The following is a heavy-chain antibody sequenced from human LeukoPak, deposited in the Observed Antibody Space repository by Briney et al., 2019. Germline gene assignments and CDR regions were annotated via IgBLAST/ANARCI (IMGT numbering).Heavy chain of an antibody. CDR1: GFTVGSNY. J-gene: IGHJ4*02. CDR3: ARLSANSSAYFFDY. D-gene: IGHD3-22*01. CDR2: IYRGGST. V-gene: IGHV3-66*04. Sequence: TGGSLRLSCAASGFTVGSNYMSWVRQAPGKGLEWVSIIYRGGSTNYADSVKGRFTISRDTSKNTLYLQMNSLRAEDTAVYYCARLSANSSAYFFDYWGQGTLVTVSS.